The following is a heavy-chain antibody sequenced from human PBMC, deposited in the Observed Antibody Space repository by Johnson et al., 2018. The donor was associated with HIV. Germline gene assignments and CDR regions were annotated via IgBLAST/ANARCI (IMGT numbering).Heavy chain of an antibody. CDR3: ARAPSPGPGGAFDF. CDR2: IYSGDTT. CDR1: GFTVSTNY. J-gene: IGHJ3*01. V-gene: IGHV3-66*02. Sequence: MQLVESGGGLVQPGGSLRLSCASGFTVSTNYMSWVRQAPGKGLEWVSVIYSGDTTYYADSVKGRFTISRDNSENTLYLQMNSLRAEDTAVYYCARAPSPGPGGAFDFWGLGTRVTVSS.